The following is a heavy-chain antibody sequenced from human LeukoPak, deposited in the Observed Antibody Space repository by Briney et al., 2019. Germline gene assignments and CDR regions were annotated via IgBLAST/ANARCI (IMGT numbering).Heavy chain of an antibody. J-gene: IGHJ4*02. CDR1: GINFSDYY. D-gene: IGHD5-18*01. CDR3: ASQPGYSYAFDQ. Sequence: PGGSLRLFCAGSGINFSDYYMNWIRQASGKGLEWVSSISSSGNSIFYADSVKGRFTISRDNAKNSMFLQMNSLRAEDTALYYCASQPGYSYAFDQWGQGTLVTVSS. CDR2: ISSSGNSI. V-gene: IGHV3-11*01.